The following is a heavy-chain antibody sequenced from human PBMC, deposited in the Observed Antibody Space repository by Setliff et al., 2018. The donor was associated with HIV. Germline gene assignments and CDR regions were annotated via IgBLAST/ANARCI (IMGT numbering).Heavy chain of an antibody. D-gene: IGHD3-10*02. CDR1: GFTFSDYY. V-gene: IGHV3-11*05. J-gene: IGHJ4*02. CDR3: ARENYYVTEY. Sequence: PGGSLRLSCAASGFTFSDYYMTWIRQAPGKGLEWVSYISSSAGTYTNYAESVKGRFTISRDNAKNSLYLQLNSLTAEDTAVYYCARENYYVTEYWGQGTLVTVSS. CDR2: ISSSAGTYT.